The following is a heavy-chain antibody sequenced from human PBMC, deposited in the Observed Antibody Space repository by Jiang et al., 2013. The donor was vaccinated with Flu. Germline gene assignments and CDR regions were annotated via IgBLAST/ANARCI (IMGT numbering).Heavy chain of an antibody. D-gene: IGHD3-3*01. CDR3: AKDDSTIFGVVILSYYFDY. Sequence: RFTISRDNSKDTLYLQMNSLRAEDTAVYYCAKDDSTIFGVVILSYYFDYWGQGTLVTVSS. J-gene: IGHJ4*02. V-gene: IGHV3-23*01.